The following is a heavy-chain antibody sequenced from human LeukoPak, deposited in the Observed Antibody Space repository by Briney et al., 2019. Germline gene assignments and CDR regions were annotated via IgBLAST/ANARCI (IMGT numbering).Heavy chain of an antibody. J-gene: IGHJ4*01. CDR1: GFTFNTYS. Sequence: GGSLRLSCVASGFTFNTYSMNWVRQALGKGLVWVSRIFTDGTTTSYADSVKGRFTISRDNAKNTLYLQMNSLRAEDTAVYYCARELPREVTLDYWGQGTLVTVSP. D-gene: IGHD2-21*02. CDR2: IFTDGTTT. CDR3: ARELPREVTLDY. V-gene: IGHV3-74*01.